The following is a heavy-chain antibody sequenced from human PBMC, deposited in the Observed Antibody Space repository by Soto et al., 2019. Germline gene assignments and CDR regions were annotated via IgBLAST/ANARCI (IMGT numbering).Heavy chain of an antibody. CDR1: GFTFSNYD. J-gene: IGHJ6*02. CDR2: IRTTGDT. D-gene: IGHD3-3*01. V-gene: IGHV3-13*01. Sequence: GGSLRLSCAASGFTFSNYDMHWVRQTAGKGLEWVSIIRTTGDTYYAGSVKGRFTISRENVKNSLYLQVNNLRVGDTAVYYCARGSYGFMDVWGQGTTVTVSS. CDR3: ARGSYGFMDV.